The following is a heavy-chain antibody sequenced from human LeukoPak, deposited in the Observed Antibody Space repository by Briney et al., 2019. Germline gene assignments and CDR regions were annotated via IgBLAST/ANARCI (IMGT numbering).Heavy chain of an antibody. CDR1: GFTFSHYW. J-gene: IGHJ4*02. CDR2: INQNGTEE. CDR3: ARGRSDTAMVNGAYYFDY. Sequence: GGSLRLSCAGSGFTFSHYWMTWVRQAPGKGLEWVASINQNGTEESYVESLKGRLAVSRDNAKNSVFLQLSSLRAEDTGVYYCARGRSDTAMVNGAYYFDYWGQGTLVTVSS. V-gene: IGHV3-7*01. D-gene: IGHD5-18*01.